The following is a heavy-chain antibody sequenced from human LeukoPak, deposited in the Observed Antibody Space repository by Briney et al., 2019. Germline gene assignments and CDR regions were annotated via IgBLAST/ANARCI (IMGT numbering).Heavy chain of an antibody. J-gene: IGHJ5*02. Sequence: GGSLRLSCAASGFTFDDYAMSWVRQAPGKGLEWVSTISDSGGGTYYADSVKGRFTISRDNSKNTLYLQMNSLRAEDTAVYYCAREGRAYCSSTSCPIRGDWFDPWGQGTLVTVSS. CDR2: ISDSGGGT. V-gene: IGHV3-23*01. D-gene: IGHD2-2*01. CDR3: AREGRAYCSSTSCPIRGDWFDP. CDR1: GFTFDDYA.